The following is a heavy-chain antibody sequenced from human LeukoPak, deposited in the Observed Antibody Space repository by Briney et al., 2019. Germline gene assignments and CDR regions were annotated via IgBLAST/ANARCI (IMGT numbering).Heavy chain of an antibody. CDR2: IWYDGSNK. Sequence: GRSLRLSCAASGFTFSSYGMHWVRQAPGKGLEWVAVIWYDGSNKYYADSVKGRFTISRDNSKNTLYLQMNSLRAEDTAVYYCARGKGFTISFIDYWGQGTLVTVSS. V-gene: IGHV3-33*01. J-gene: IGHJ4*02. CDR1: GFTFSSYG. CDR3: ARGKGFTISFIDY. D-gene: IGHD3-3*01.